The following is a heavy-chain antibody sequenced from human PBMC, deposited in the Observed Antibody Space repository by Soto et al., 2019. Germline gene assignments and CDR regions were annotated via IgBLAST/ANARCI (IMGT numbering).Heavy chain of an antibody. D-gene: IGHD3-10*01. CDR3: AAGGYYYYYGMDV. J-gene: IGHJ6*02. CDR1: GGTFSSYT. Sequence: QVQLVQSGAEVKKPGSSVKVSCKASGGTFSSYTISWVRQAPGQGLEWMGRIIPILGIANYAQKFQGRVTITVDKSTSTAYMELSSLRSEDTAVYYCAAGGYYYYYGMDVWGQGTTVTVSS. V-gene: IGHV1-69*02. CDR2: IIPILGIA.